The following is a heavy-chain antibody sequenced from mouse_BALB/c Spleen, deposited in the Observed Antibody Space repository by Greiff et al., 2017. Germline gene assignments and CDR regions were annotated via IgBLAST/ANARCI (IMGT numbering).Heavy chain of an antibody. V-gene: IGHV5-4*02. Sequence: EVKLQESGGGLVKPGGSLKLSCAASGFTFSDYYMYWVRQTPEKRLEWVATISDGGSYTYYPDSVKGRFTISRDNAKNNLYLQMSSLKSEDTAMYYCARDGSSFAYWGQGTLVTVSA. J-gene: IGHJ3*01. CDR2: ISDGGSYT. D-gene: IGHD1-1*01. CDR3: ARDGSSFAY. CDR1: GFTFSDYY.